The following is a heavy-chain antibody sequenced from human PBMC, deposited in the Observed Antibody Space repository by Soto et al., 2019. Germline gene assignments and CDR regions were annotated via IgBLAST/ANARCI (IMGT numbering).Heavy chain of an antibody. V-gene: IGHV1-18*01. CDR2: ISAYNGNT. J-gene: IGHJ4*02. Sequence: ASVKVSCKASGYTFTSYGISWVRQAPGQGLEWMGWISAYNGNTNYAQKLQGRVTMTTDTSTSTAYMELRSLRSDDTAVYYCARVGYDILGRTRHYFDYWGQGTLVTVSS. CDR3: ARVGYDILGRTRHYFDY. CDR1: GYTFTSYG. D-gene: IGHD3-9*01.